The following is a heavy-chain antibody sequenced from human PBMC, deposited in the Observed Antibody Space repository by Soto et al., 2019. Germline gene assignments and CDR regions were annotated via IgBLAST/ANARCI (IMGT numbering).Heavy chain of an antibody. CDR2: IYSGGST. D-gene: IGHD1-26*01. J-gene: IGHJ6*02. CDR1: GFTVSSNY. CDR3: ARVGTEHGMDV. Sequence: GGSLRLSCASSGFTVSSNYMSWVRQAPGKGLEWVSVIYSGGSTYYAGSVKGRFTISRDNSKNTLYLQMNSLRAEDTAVYYCARVGTEHGMDVWGQGTTVTVSS. V-gene: IGHV3-53*01.